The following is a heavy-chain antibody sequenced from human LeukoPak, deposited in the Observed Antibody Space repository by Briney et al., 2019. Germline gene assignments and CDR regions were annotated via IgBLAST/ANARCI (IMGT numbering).Heavy chain of an antibody. CDR2: IYPGDSDS. Sequence: GESLKISCKGSGYSFTTYWIGWVRQMPGKGLEWMGIIYPGDSDSRYSPSFQGQVTISADKSINTAYLQWSSLKASDTAIYYCARQALGGYNDYWGQGTLVTASS. J-gene: IGHJ4*02. CDR1: GYSFTTYW. D-gene: IGHD5-24*01. CDR3: ARQALGGYNDY. V-gene: IGHV5-51*01.